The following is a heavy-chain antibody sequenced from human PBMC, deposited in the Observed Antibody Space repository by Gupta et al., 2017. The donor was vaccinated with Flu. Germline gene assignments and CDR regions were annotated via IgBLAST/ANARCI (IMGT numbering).Heavy chain of an antibody. D-gene: IGHD3-22*01. Sequence: EVQLVESGGGLVKPGGSLRLSCAASGFTCSSYSMNWVRQAPGKGLEWVSSISSSSIYIYYADSVKGRFTISRDNAKNSLYLQMNSLRAEDTAVYYCARDPAPPYYYDSSGYSFDYWGQGTLVTVSS. J-gene: IGHJ4*02. CDR2: ISSSSIYI. CDR3: ARDPAPPYYYDSSGYSFDY. CDR1: GFTCSSYS. V-gene: IGHV3-21*01.